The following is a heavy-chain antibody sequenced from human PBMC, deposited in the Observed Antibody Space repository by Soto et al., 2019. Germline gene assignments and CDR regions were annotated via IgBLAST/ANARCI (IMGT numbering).Heavy chain of an antibody. D-gene: IGHD1-1*01. V-gene: IGHV2-26*01. CDR3: LRVNAVSYQNYYGMDV. J-gene: IGHJ6*02. CDR1: GFSLSTGRMG. CDR2: IFSDAER. Sequence: QVTLKESGPVLVKPTETLTLTCAVSGFSLSTGRMGVSWIRQPPGKALEWLAHIFSDAERSYSTSMESRLTISKDTSGSQVVLTMTHIDPVDTGTYYCLRVNAVSYQNYYGMDVWGQGTTVTVSS.